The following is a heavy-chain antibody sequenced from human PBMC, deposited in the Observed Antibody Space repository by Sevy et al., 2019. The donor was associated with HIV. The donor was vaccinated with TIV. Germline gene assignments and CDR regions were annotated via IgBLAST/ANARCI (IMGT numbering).Heavy chain of an antibody. CDR2: IKRQSDGATT. CDR1: GFTFTNAW. V-gene: IGHV3-15*07. CDR3: TTAGGYSGSSWGGGY. D-gene: IGHD1-26*01. J-gene: IGHJ4*02. Sequence: GGSLRLSCAASGFTFTNAWMNWVRQVPGKGLEWVGRIKRQSDGATTEYAAPVKDRFTISRDDSKTTLYLQMNSLETEDTGVYYCTTAGGYSGSSWGGGYWGQGTLVTVSS.